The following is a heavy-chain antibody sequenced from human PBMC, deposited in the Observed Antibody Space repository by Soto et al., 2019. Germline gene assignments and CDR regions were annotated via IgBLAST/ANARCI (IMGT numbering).Heavy chain of an antibody. J-gene: IGHJ4*01. CDR2: MYYDGST. V-gene: IGHV4-39*01. CDR1: GTSISSGGTF. CDR3: ARRRYSYAHYYLDX. D-gene: IGHD2-2*01. Sequence: PSDTLSLTCTVSGTSISSGGTFWGWIRQSPGKGLELMGNMYYDGSTNYDPSLKSRVSMSVDTSKNEISLTLTALTAADTAVYYCARRRYSYAHYYLDXWGHGTLVTVSX.